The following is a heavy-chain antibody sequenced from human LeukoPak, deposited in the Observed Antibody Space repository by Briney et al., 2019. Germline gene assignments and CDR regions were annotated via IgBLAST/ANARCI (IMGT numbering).Heavy chain of an antibody. CDR2: MKQDGREK. CDR1: GFTFSSYA. J-gene: IGHJ4*02. CDR3: ARDLDY. V-gene: IGHV3-7*01. Sequence: GGSLRLSCAASGFTFSSYAMSWVRQAPGKGLEWVANMKQDGREKYYVDSVKGRFTISRDNAKNSLYLQMNSLRAEDTAVYYCARDLDYWGQGTLVTVSS.